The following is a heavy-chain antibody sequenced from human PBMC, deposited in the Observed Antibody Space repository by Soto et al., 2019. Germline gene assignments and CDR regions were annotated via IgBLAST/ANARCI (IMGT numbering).Heavy chain of an antibody. CDR3: TKGSPTVNTHYMDV. Sequence: ASVKVSCKASGYTFTNYYIHWVRQAPGQGLEWMGIINPSGGSTSYAQKFQGRVTMTRDTSTSTVYMELSSLRSEDTAMYYCTKGSPTVNTHYMDVWGKGTTVTVSS. D-gene: IGHD4-17*01. J-gene: IGHJ6*03. CDR2: INPSGGST. V-gene: IGHV1-46*01. CDR1: GYTFTNYY.